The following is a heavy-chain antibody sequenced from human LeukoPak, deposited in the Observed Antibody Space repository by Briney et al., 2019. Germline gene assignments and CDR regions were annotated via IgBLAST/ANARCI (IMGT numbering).Heavy chain of an antibody. CDR1: GFTFSSYA. Sequence: GGSLRLSCTASGFTFSSYAMSWVRQAPGKGLEWVSAISGSGGSTYYADSVKGRFTISRDNSKNTLYLQMNSLRADDTAVYYCARNRRTAVATGLFDFWGQGTLATVSS. CDR2: ISGSGGST. D-gene: IGHD4-17*01. CDR3: ARNRRTAVATGLFDF. J-gene: IGHJ4*02. V-gene: IGHV3-23*01.